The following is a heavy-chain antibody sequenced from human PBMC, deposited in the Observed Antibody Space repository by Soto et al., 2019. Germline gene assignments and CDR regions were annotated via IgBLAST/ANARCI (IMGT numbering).Heavy chain of an antibody. V-gene: IGHV3-30*18. CDR3: AKDPLVDTAMALNPRPYFDY. D-gene: IGHD5-18*01. CDR2: ISYDGSNK. J-gene: IGHJ4*02. CDR1: GFTFSSYG. Sequence: GGSLRLSCAASGFTFSSYGMHWVRQAPGKGLEWVAVISYDGSNKYYADSVKGRFTISRDNSKNTLYLQMNSLRAEDTAVYYCAKDPLVDTAMALNPRPYFDYWAREPWSPSPQ.